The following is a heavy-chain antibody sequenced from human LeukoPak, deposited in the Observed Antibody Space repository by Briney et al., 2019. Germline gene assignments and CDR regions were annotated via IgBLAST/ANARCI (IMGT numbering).Heavy chain of an antibody. J-gene: IGHJ4*02. CDR1: GFTVSSNY. D-gene: IGHD4-23*01. CDR2: IYSGGST. V-gene: IGHV3-53*01. Sequence: GGSLRLSCAASGFTVSSNYMSWVRQAPGKGLEWVSVIYSGGSTYYADSVKGRFTISRGNSKNTLYLQMNSLRAEDTAVYYCARLTTVAPFDYWGQGTLVTVSS. CDR3: ARLTTVAPFDY.